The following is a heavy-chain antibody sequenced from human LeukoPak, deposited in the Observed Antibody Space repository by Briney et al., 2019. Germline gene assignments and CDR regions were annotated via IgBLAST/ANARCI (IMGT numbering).Heavy chain of an antibody. CDR2: IHYSGST. CDR1: GASISSSSYY. Sequence: PSETLSLTCTVSGASISSSSYYWGWIRQPPGKGLEWIGNIHYSGSTYYNPSLKSRVTISVHTPKNQFSLKLSSVTAADTAVYYCARHYCSSASCYGTGTAFDIWGQGTMVTVSS. J-gene: IGHJ3*02. CDR3: ARHYCSSASCYGTGTAFDI. V-gene: IGHV4-39*01. D-gene: IGHD2-2*01.